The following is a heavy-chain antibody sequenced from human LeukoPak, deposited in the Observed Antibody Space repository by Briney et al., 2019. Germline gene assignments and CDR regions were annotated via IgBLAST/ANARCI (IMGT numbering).Heavy chain of an antibody. CDR3: ARGLDGSGSYYKDDY. CDR1: GGSFSGYY. J-gene: IGHJ4*02. CDR2: INHSGST. D-gene: IGHD3-10*01. Sequence: SETLSLTCAVYGGSFSGYYWSWIRQPPGKGLEWIGEINHSGSTNYNPSLKSRVTISVDTSKNQFSLKPSSVTAADTAVYYCARGLDGSGSYYKDDYWGQGTLVTVSS. V-gene: IGHV4-34*01.